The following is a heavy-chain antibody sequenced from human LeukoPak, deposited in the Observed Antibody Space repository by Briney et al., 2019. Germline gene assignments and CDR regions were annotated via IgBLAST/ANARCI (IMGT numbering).Heavy chain of an antibody. D-gene: IGHD1-14*01. CDR3: ASRTGVY. CDR2: IGASGGTT. V-gene: IGHV3-23*01. Sequence: GGSLRLSCSASRFSFSTYAMSWVRQAPGKGLEWVSAIGASGGTTFYADSAEGRFTISRDNSKNTLFPQMNSLRAEDTAVYYCASRTGVYWGQGTLVTVSS. J-gene: IGHJ4*02. CDR1: RFSFSTYA.